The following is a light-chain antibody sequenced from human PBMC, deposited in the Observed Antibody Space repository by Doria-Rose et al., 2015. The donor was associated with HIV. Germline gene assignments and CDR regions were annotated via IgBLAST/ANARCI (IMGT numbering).Light chain of an antibody. V-gene: IGKV1-39*01. CDR1: QTVSTY. CDR3: QQTYSSPPWT. J-gene: IGKJ1*01. Sequence: TQSPSSLSASIGDRVTITCRASQTVSTYLNWFQQEPGKAPKLLIYAASRLQSGVPSRFSGSGSGTDFTLTISGLQPGDFATYYCQQTYSSPPWTFGQGTKDEMK. CDR2: AAS.